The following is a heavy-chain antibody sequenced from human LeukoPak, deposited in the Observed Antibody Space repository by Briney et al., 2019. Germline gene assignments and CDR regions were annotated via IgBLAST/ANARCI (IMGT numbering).Heavy chain of an antibody. D-gene: IGHD6-6*01. J-gene: IGHJ4*02. V-gene: IGHV4-61*02. Sequence: TPSETLSLTCTVSGGSISSGSYYWSWIRQPAGKGLEWIGRIYTSGSTNYNPSLKSRVTISVDTSKNQFSLKLSSVTAADTAVYYCARGGAGSRGSIAARRPNLYYFDYWGQGTLVTVSS. CDR2: IYTSGST. CDR3: ARGGAGSRGSIAARRPNLYYFDY. CDR1: GGSISSGSYY.